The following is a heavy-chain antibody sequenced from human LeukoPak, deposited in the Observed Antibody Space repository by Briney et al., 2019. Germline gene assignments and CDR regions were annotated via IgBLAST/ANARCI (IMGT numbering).Heavy chain of an antibody. J-gene: IGHJ5*02. CDR3: ARGDYYDSSGYYFRADNWFDP. D-gene: IGHD3-22*01. Sequence: SETLSLTCTVSGGSISSYYWSWIRQPPGEGLEWIGYIYYSGSTNYNPSLKSRVTISVDTSKNQFSLKLSSVTAADTAVYYCARGDYYDSSGYYFRADNWFDPWGQGTLVTVSS. V-gene: IGHV4-59*01. CDR1: GGSISSYY. CDR2: IYYSGST.